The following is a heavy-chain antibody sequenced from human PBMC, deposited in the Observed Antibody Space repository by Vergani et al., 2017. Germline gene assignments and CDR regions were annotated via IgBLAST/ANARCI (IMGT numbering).Heavy chain of an antibody. CDR1: GFTFSSYA. Sequence: EVQLLESGGGLVQPGGSLRLSCAASGFTFSSYAMSWVRQAPGKGLEWVSVIYSGGSSTYYADSVKGRFTISRDNSKNTLYLQMNSLRAEDTAVYYCAKDQDYGSGKNNYWGQGTLVTVSS. V-gene: IGHV3-23*03. CDR2: IYSGGSST. D-gene: IGHD3-10*01. J-gene: IGHJ4*02. CDR3: AKDQDYGSGKNNY.